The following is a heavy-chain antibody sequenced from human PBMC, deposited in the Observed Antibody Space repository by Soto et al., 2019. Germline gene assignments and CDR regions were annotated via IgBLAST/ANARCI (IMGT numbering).Heavy chain of an antibody. CDR1: GDSISSNNYY. J-gene: IGHJ4*02. V-gene: IGHV4-39*01. Sequence: SGTLSLTCTVSGDSISSNNYYWGWIRQSPGKGLEWIGSIYYSGNTYYNPSLKRRVTISIDTSKSQLSLQLSSVTAADTAVYYCARVWSGLRTPDYWGQGTLVTVSS. CDR3: ARVWSGLRTPDY. D-gene: IGHD3-10*02. CDR2: IYYSGNT.